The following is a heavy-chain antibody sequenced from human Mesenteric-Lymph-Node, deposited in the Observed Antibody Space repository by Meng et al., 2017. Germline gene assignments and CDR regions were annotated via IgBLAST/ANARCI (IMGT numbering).Heavy chain of an antibody. CDR3: ARAEWELVTPRD. D-gene: IGHD1-26*01. V-gene: IGHV1-69*08. Sequence: VQLVQAGAEVKKPGSSVKLSCKASGGTSSSYTLSWVRQAPGQGLEWMGRIIPILDRTDYAQKFQGRVTFTADESTSTAYMELSSLRSEDTAVYYCARAEWELVTPRDWGQGTLVTVSS. CDR1: GGTSSSYT. CDR2: IIPILDRT. J-gene: IGHJ4*02.